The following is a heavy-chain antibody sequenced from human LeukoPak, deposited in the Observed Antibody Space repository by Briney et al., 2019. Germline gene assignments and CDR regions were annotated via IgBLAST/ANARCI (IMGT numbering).Heavy chain of an antibody. D-gene: IGHD2-2*01. J-gene: IGHJ6*03. CDR2: ISSSSSYI. V-gene: IGHV3-21*01. CDR1: GFTFSSYS. CDR3: ARVSGGSSTSCCVPDYYYYYYMDV. Sequence: GGSLRLSCAASGFTFSSYSMNWVRQAPGKGLEWVSSISSSSSYIYYADSVKGRFTISRDNAKNSLYLQMNSLRAEDTAVYYCARVSGGSSTSCCVPDYYYYYYMDVWGKGTTVTVSS.